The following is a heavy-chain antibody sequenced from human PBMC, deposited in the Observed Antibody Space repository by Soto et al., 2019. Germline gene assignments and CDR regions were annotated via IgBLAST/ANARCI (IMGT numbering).Heavy chain of an antibody. J-gene: IGHJ6*02. Sequence: QGQLVESGGGVVQPGRSLRLSCAASGFSFSSYGMEWVRLAPGKGLEWVAATTYDGGSKHYVDSVKGRFTISRDNSKNTLYLQMNSLRVEDTATYYCAGALENPYFYYGLNVWGQGTTVTVS. V-gene: IGHV3-30*03. D-gene: IGHD1-1*01. CDR1: GFSFSSYG. CDR3: AGALENPYFYYGLNV. CDR2: TTYDGGSK.